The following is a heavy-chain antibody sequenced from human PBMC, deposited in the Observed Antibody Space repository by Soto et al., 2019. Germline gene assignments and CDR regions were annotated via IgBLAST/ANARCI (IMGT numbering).Heavy chain of an antibody. CDR2: IYYSGST. J-gene: IGHJ4*02. Sequence: SETLSLTCTVSGGSMNTYYWGWFRQPPGKGLEWVGYIYYSGSTTYSPSLKSRVTISLDTSKSQFSLILNSVTAADTAVYYCARLGGYYQAFGQWGQGSLVTSPQ. V-gene: IGHV4-59*08. D-gene: IGHD3-22*01. CDR1: GGSMNTYY. CDR3: ARLGGYYQAFGQ.